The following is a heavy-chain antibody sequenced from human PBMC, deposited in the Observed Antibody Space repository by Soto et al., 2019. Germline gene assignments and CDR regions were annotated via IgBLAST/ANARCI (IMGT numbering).Heavy chain of an antibody. D-gene: IGHD1-7*01. Sequence: EVQLLESGGDLVQPGGSLRLSCAASGFTFSSHAMSWVRQASGKGLEWVSVISGSGVITYYADSVKGRFTISRDNSKNTLYLPMNSLSPEDTAVYYCAKTPANWNYEKYFHHWGQGTLVTVS. V-gene: IGHV3-23*01. CDR3: AKTPANWNYEKYFHH. CDR2: ISGSGVIT. J-gene: IGHJ1*01. CDR1: GFTFSSHA.